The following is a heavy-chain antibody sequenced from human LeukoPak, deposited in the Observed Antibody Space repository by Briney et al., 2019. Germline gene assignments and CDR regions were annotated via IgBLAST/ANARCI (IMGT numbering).Heavy chain of an antibody. V-gene: IGHV1-2*02. D-gene: IGHD6-13*01. CDR1: GYTFTGYY. Sequence: ASVKVSCKASGYTFTGYYMHWVRQAPGQGLEWMGWINPNSGGTKYAQKFQGRVTMTSDTSISTAYMELSKLRSDDTAVYYCARRGRRIAAAVTENWFDPWGQGTMVTVSS. CDR3: ARRGRRIAAAVTENWFDP. CDR2: INPNSGGT. J-gene: IGHJ5*02.